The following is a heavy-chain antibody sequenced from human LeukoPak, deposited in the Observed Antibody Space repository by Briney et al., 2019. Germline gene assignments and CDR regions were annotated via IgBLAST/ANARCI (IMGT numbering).Heavy chain of an antibody. V-gene: IGHV3-23*01. CDR3: VKRPFVVPAAMFDY. D-gene: IGHD2-2*01. J-gene: IGHJ4*02. CDR1: GFTFSSYA. CDR2: ISGSGGRT. Sequence: GGSLRLSCAASGFTFSSYAMSWVRQAPGKGLEWVSAISGSGGRTYYADSVKGRFTISRDNSKNTLYLQMNSLRAEDTAVYYCVKRPFVVPAAMFDYWGQGTLVTVSS.